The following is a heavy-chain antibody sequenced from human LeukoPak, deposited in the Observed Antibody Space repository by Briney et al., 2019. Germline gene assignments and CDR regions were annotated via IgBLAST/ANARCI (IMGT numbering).Heavy chain of an antibody. D-gene: IGHD2/OR15-2a*01. CDR3: ARVGSAGFSDY. CDR1: GGTFGSYA. J-gene: IGHJ4*02. Sequence: GASVKVSCKASGGTFGSYAISWVRQAPGQGLEWMGGIIPIFGTANYAQKFQGRVTITTDESASTAYMELSSLRSEDTAVYYCARVGSAGFSDYWGQGTLVTVSS. V-gene: IGHV1-69*05. CDR2: IIPIFGTA.